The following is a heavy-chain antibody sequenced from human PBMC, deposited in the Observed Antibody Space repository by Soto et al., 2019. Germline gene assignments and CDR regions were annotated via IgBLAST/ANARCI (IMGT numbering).Heavy chain of an antibody. D-gene: IGHD6-13*01. CDR1: GFTFSSYS. CDR2: ISSSSSYI. V-gene: IGHV3-21*01. Sequence: EVQLVESGGGLVKPGGSLRLSCAASGFTFSSYSMNWVRQAPGKGLEWVSSISSSSSYIYYADSVKGRFTISRDNAKNPLYLQKNSLRAEYTAVYYCARDSIAAAGTFDYWGQGTLVTVSP. J-gene: IGHJ4*02. CDR3: ARDSIAAAGTFDY.